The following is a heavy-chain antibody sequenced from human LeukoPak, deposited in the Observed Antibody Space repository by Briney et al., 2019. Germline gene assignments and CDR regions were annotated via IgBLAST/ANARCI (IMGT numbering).Heavy chain of an antibody. J-gene: IGHJ6*03. CDR3: ARGLGTDKFYMDV. D-gene: IGHD1-26*01. CDR2: IRSKAYGGTT. CDR1: GFTFGDYA. Sequence: GGSLRLSCTASGFTFGDYAMSWFRQAPGKGLEWVGFIRSKAYGGTTEYAASVKGRFTISRDDSKSIAYLQMNSLRAEDTAVYYCARGLGTDKFYMDVWGKGTTVTVSS. V-gene: IGHV3-49*03.